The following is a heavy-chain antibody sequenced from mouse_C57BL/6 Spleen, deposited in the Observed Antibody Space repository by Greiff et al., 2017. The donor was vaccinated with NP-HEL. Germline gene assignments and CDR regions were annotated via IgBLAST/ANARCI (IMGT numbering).Heavy chain of an antibody. Sequence: DVKLVESEGGLVQPGSSMKLSCTASGFTFSDYYMAWVRQVPEKGLEWVANINYDGSSTYYLDSLKSRFIISRDNAKNILYLQMSSLKSEDTATYYCARSPRDYFDYWGQGTTLTVSS. J-gene: IGHJ2*01. CDR1: GFTFSDYY. V-gene: IGHV5-16*01. CDR2: INYDGSST. CDR3: ARSPRDYFDY.